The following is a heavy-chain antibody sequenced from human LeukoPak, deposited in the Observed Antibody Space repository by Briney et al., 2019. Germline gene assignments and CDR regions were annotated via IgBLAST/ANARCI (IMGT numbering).Heavy chain of an antibody. D-gene: IGHD3-22*01. J-gene: IGHJ4*02. V-gene: IGHV4-39*01. CDR1: GXSISSSSYY. CDR3: ARLTMIVVGRLDY. CDR2: IYYSGST. Sequence: KPSETLSLTCTVSGXSISSSSYYWGWIRQPPGKGLEWIGSIYYSGSTYYNPSLKSRVTISIDSSKNQFSLKLSSVTAADTAVYYCARLTMIVVGRLDYWGQGTLVTVSS.